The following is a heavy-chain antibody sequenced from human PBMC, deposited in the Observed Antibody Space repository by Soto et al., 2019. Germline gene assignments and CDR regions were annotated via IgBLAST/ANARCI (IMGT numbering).Heavy chain of an antibody. CDR2: IYYSGST. Sequence: SETLSLTCTVSGGSISSSSYYWGWIRQPPGKGLEWIGSIYYSGSTYYNPSLKSRVTISVDTSKNQFSLKLSSVTAADTAVYYCARHWSLFSYYYMDVWGKGTTVTVSS. J-gene: IGHJ6*03. D-gene: IGHD3-3*01. V-gene: IGHV4-39*01. CDR3: ARHWSLFSYYYMDV. CDR1: GGSISSSSYY.